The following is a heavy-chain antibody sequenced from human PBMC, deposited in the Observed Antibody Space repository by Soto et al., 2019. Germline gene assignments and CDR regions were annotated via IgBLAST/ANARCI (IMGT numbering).Heavy chain of an antibody. J-gene: IGHJ5*02. D-gene: IGHD6-13*01. V-gene: IGHV1-3*01. CDR1: GYTFTSYG. Sequence: ASVKVSCKASGYTFTSYGIHWVRQAPGQRLEWMGWINAANGDTKYSPKFQGRVTITRDTSAGTAYMELSSLRSEDTAVYYCVRRHVSATGIDWFDPWGQGTLVTVSS. CDR3: VRRHVSATGIDWFDP. CDR2: INAANGDT.